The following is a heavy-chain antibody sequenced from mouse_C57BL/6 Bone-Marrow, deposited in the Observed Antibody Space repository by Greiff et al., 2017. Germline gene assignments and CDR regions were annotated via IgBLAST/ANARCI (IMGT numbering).Heavy chain of an antibody. D-gene: IGHD1-1*01. J-gene: IGHJ1*03. CDR2: ISGGGGNT. Sequence: EVKLVESGGGLVKPGGSLKLSCAASGFTFSSYTMSWVRQTPEKRLQWVAAISGGGGNTYYPDSVKGRFTFSRDNDKNILYLQKSSLRSEDTALYYCSRQVTTVLATKYFDVWGTGTTVTVSS. CDR1: GFTFSSYT. V-gene: IGHV5-9*01. CDR3: SRQVTTVLATKYFDV.